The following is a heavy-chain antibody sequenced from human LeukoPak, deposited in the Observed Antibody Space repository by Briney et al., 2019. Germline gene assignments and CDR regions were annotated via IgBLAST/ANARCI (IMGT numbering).Heavy chain of an antibody. CDR1: GGSISSYY. D-gene: IGHD6-19*01. Sequence: SETLSLTCTVSGGSISSYYWSWIRQPPGKGLEWIGYIYYSGSTNYNPSLKSRVTISVDTSKNQFSLKLSSVTAADTAVYYCANTVAGTGVAFDIWGQGTMVTVSS. V-gene: IGHV4-59*08. CDR2: IYYSGST. CDR3: ANTVAGTGVAFDI. J-gene: IGHJ3*02.